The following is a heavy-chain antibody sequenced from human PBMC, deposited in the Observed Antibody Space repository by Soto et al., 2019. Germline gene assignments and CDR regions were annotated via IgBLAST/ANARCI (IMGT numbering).Heavy chain of an antibody. J-gene: IGHJ3*02. Sequence: LRLSCAASGFTFSDYYMSWIRQAPGKGLEWVSYISSSSSYTNYADSVKGRFTISRDNAKNSLYLQMNSLRAEDTAVYYCVAIFGVAPIWGQGTMVTVSS. D-gene: IGHD3-3*01. CDR1: GFTFSDYY. CDR2: ISSSSSYT. V-gene: IGHV3-11*06. CDR3: VAIFGVAPI.